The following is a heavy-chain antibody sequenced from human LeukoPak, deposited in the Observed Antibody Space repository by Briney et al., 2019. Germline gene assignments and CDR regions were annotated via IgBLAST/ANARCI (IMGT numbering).Heavy chain of an antibody. D-gene: IGHD1-26*01. CDR2: IKQDGSEK. J-gene: IGHJ2*01. V-gene: IGHV3-7*01. CDR1: GFTFSSYW. CDR3: AREYSGSYLNWYFDL. Sequence: PGGSLRLSCAASGFTFSSYWMSWVRQAPGKGLEWVANIKQDGSEKYYVDSVKGRFTISRDNAKNSLYLQMNSLRAEDTAVYYCAREYSGSYLNWYFDLWGRGTLVTVSS.